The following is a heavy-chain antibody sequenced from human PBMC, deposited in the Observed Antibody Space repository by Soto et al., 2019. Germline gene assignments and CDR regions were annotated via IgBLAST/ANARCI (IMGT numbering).Heavy chain of an antibody. D-gene: IGHD1-1*01. CDR3: ARDLVGMYYYYGMDV. CDR1: GGSISSYY. CDR2: IYTSGST. J-gene: IGHJ6*02. Sequence: SSETLSLTCTVSGGSISSYYWSWIRQPAGKGLEWIGRIYTSGSTNYNPSLKSRVTMSVDTSKDQFSLELSSVTAADTAVYYCARDLVGMYYYYGMDVWGQGTTVTVSS. V-gene: IGHV4-4*07.